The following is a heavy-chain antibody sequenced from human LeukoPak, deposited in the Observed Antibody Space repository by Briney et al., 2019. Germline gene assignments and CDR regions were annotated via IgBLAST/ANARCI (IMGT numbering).Heavy chain of an antibody. Sequence: TSETLSLTCTVSGGSISSSSYYWGWIRQPPGKGREWIGSIYYSGSTYYNPSLKSRVTISVDTSKNQFSQKLSSVTAADTAVYYCARLRPLSCSSTRCYIGIGSYFDYWGQGTLVTVSS. J-gene: IGHJ4*02. CDR1: GGSISSSSYY. CDR2: IYYSGST. V-gene: IGHV4-39*01. CDR3: ARLRPLSCSSTRCYIGIGSYFDY. D-gene: IGHD2-2*02.